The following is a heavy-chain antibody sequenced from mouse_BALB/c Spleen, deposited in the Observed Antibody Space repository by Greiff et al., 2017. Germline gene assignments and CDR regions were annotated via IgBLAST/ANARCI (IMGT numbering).Heavy chain of an antibody. CDR1: GFTFSDYG. Sequence: EVKLMESGGGLVQPGGSRKLSCAASGFTFSDYGMAWVRQAPGKGPEWVAFISNLAYSIYYADTVTGRFTISRENAKNTLYLEMSSLRSEDTAMYYCARDLLDYWGQGTSVTVSS. V-gene: IGHV5-15*02. CDR3: ARDLLDY. J-gene: IGHJ4*01. CDR2: ISNLAYSI.